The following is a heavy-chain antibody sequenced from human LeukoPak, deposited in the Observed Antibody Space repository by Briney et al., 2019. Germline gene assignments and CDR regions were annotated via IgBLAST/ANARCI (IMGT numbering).Heavy chain of an antibody. CDR3: VRDVTDIVCDWFDP. J-gene: IGHJ5*02. Sequence: ASLKVSCTASGYTFTSYGISWVRQAPGQGLEWMAGIIPIFGTANYAQKFQGRVTITTDESTSTAYMQLSSLRSEDTAVYYCVRDVTDIVCDWFDPWGQGTLVTVSS. CDR2: IIPIFGTA. CDR1: GYTFTSYG. V-gene: IGHV1-69*05. D-gene: IGHD2-15*01.